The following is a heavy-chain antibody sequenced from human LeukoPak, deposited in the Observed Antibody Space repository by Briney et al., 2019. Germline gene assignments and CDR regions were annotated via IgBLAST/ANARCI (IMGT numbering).Heavy chain of an antibody. J-gene: IGHJ5*02. CDR1: GFTFSSYA. CDR2: INWNGGST. V-gene: IGHV3-20*01. CDR3: ARVAAAGRFDWFDP. Sequence: GGSLRLSCAASGFTFSSYAMSWVRQAPGKGLEWVSGINWNGGSTGYADSVKGRFTISRDNAKNSLYLQMNSLRAEDTALYHCARVAAAGRFDWFDPWGQGTLVTVSS. D-gene: IGHD6-13*01.